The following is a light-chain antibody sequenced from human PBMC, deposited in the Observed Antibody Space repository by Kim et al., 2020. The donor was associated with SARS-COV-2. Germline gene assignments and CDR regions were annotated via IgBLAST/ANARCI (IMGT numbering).Light chain of an antibody. CDR1: SGSIASNY. J-gene: IGLJ2*01. CDR2: EDN. CDR3: QSYDSSNQNVV. V-gene: IGLV6-57*03. Sequence: VTISCTRSSGSIASNYVQWYQQPPGSAPTTVIYEDNQRPSGVPDRFSGSIDSSSNSASLTISGLNTEDEADYYCQSYDSSNQNVVFGGGTQLTVL.